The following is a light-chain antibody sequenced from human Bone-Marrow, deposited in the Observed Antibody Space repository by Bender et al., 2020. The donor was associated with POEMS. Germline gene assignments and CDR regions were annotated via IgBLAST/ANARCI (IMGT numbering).Light chain of an antibody. CDR2: KDS. CDR3: QSADSSGTYNYV. J-gene: IGLJ1*01. V-gene: IGLV3-25*03. CDR1: NIETKN. Sequence: SYVLTQPPSVSVAPGQTATITCGGNNIETKNVQWYQQKPGQAPVLVIYKDSERPSGIPERFSGSSSGTTVTLTISGVHEEDEADYYCQSADSSGTYNYVFGTGTKVTVL.